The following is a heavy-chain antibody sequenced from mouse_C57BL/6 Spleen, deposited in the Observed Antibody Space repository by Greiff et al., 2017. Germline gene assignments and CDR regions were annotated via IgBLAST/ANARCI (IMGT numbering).Heavy chain of an antibody. CDR2: ISSGSSTI. Sequence: EVKLMESGGGLVKPGGSLKLSCAASGFTFSDYGMHWVRQAPEKGLEWVAYISSGSSTIYYADTVKGRFTISRDNAKNTLFLQMTSLRSEDTAMYYCARLWDVGYFDVWGTGTTVTVSS. CDR1: GFTFSDYG. J-gene: IGHJ1*03. D-gene: IGHD4-1*01. V-gene: IGHV5-17*01. CDR3: ARLWDVGYFDV.